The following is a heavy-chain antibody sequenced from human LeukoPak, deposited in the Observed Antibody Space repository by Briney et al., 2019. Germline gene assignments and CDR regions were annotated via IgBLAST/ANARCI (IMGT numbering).Heavy chain of an antibody. CDR3: ARDRRSRGVIGYLPPDAFDI. CDR2: IYYSGST. J-gene: IGHJ3*02. CDR1: GGSISSGGYY. D-gene: IGHD3-10*01. Sequence: SETLSLTCTVSGGSISSGGYYWSWIRQHPGKGLEWIGYIYYSGSTYYNPSLKSRVTISLDTSKNQFSLKLSSVTAADTAVYYCARDRRSRGVIGYLPPDAFDIWGQGTMVTVSS. V-gene: IGHV4-31*03.